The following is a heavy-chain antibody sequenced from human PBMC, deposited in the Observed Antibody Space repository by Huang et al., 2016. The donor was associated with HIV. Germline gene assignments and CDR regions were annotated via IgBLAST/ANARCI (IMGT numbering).Heavy chain of an antibody. Sequence: EVQLVESGGGLIQPGGSLRLSCVSSGFTVSDSYMSWVRQAPGKGLEWVSVIYSDCRTFYADSVKGRLTISRDNSKNTLYLQMNSLRPEDTAIYYCARDLVFGSTTNDYWGQGTLVTVSS. D-gene: IGHD2-2*01. CDR1: GFTVSDSY. J-gene: IGHJ4*02. CDR3: ARDLVFGSTTNDY. V-gene: IGHV3-53*01. CDR2: IYSDCRT.